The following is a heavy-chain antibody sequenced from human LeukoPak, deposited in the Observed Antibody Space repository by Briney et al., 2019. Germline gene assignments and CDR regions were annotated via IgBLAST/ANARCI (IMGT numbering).Heavy chain of an antibody. Sequence: ASVKVSCKASGYTFTGYYMHWVRQAPGQGLEWMGWINPNSGGTNYAQKFQGRVTMTRDTSISTAYMELSRLRSDDTAVYYCARDLTWGELSLSYFDYWGQGTLVTVSS. V-gene: IGHV1-2*02. J-gene: IGHJ4*02. CDR2: INPNSGGT. CDR1: GYTFTGYY. D-gene: IGHD3-16*02. CDR3: ARDLTWGELSLSYFDY.